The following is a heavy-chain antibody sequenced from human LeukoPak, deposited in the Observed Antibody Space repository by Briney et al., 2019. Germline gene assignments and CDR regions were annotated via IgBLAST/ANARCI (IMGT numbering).Heavy chain of an antibody. CDR2: MNPNSGNT. CDR3: ARGGEWELLRVSDY. J-gene: IGHJ4*02. CDR1: GYTFTSYD. Sequence: ASVKVSCKASGYTFTSYDINWVRQATGQGLEWMGWMNPNSGNTRYAHKFQGRVTMTRNTSISTAYMELTSLRSEDTAVYYCARGGEWELLRVSDYWGQGTLVTVSS. D-gene: IGHD1-26*01. V-gene: IGHV1-8*01.